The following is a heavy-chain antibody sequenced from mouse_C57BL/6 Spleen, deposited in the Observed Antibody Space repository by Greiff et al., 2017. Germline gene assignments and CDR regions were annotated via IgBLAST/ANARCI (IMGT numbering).Heavy chain of an antibody. D-gene: IGHD1-1*01. Sequence: QVQLQQPGAELVMPGASVKLSCKASGYTFTSYWMHWVKQRPGQGLEWIGEIDPSDSYTNYNQKFKGKSTLTVDKSSSKAYMHLSSLTSEDSAVYYCAPYYGYAMDYWGQGTSVTVSS. CDR2: IDPSDSYT. V-gene: IGHV1-69*01. CDR1: GYTFTSYW. J-gene: IGHJ4*01. CDR3: APYYGYAMDY.